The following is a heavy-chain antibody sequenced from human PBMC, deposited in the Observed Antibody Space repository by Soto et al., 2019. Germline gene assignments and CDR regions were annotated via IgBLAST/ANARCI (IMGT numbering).Heavy chain of an antibody. CDR2: IYYSGIT. Sequence: SETLSLTCSVSGGSINSSIYFWGWVRHPPGKGLEWIGSIYYSGITYYNPSLRSRATISVDTSKNQFSLKLSSVTAADTAVFYCARHYSSGSRNWFDPWGQGTLVTVSS. CDR1: GGSINSSIYF. J-gene: IGHJ5*02. V-gene: IGHV4-39*01. CDR3: ARHYSSGSRNWFDP. D-gene: IGHD6-19*01.